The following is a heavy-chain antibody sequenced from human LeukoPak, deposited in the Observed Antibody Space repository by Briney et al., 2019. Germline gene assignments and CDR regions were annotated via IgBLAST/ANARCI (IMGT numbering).Heavy chain of an antibody. J-gene: IGHJ4*02. D-gene: IGHD6-19*01. Sequence: SENLSLTCTVSGGSISSYYWNWIRQPAGKGLEWIGRIHTSGSTNYNPSLKSRITMSVDTSKNQFSLKLSSVTAADTAVYYCARGKVVAGTPGQNSWDYWGQGTLVTVSS. CDR3: ARGKVVAGTPGQNSWDY. V-gene: IGHV4-4*07. CDR2: IHTSGST. CDR1: GGSISSYY.